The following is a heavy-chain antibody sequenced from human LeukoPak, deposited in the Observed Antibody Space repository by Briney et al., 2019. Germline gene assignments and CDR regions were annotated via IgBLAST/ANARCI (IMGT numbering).Heavy chain of an antibody. D-gene: IGHD1-26*01. J-gene: IGHJ4*02. CDR3: ARTKTSYLISFDY. Sequence: SETLSLTCTVSGSSISSGGYYWSWIRQPPGKGLEWIGYIYYSGSTYYNPSLKSRVTISVDTSKNQFSLKLSSVTAADTAVYYCARTKTSYLISFDYWGQGTLVTVSS. CDR2: IYYSGST. CDR1: GSSISSGGYY. V-gene: IGHV4-30-4*08.